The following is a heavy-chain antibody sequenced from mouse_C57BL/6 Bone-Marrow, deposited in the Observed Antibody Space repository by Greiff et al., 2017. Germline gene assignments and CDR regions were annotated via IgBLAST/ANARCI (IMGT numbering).Heavy chain of an antibody. CDR3: ARIGAGTGYYAMDY. J-gene: IGHJ4*01. CDR2: IYPRDGST. CDR1: VYTFTSYD. V-gene: IGHV1-85*01. Sequence: VQLVESGPELVKPGASVKLSCKASVYTFTSYDINWVKQRPGQGLEWIGWIYPRDGSTKYNEKFKGKATLTVDTSSSTAYMELHSLTSEDSAVYFCARIGAGTGYYAMDYWGQGTSVTVSS. D-gene: IGHD4-1*01.